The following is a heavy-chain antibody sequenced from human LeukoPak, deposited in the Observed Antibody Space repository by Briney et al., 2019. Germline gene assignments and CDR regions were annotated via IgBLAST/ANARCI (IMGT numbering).Heavy chain of an antibody. J-gene: IGHJ4*02. D-gene: IGHD1-14*01. CDR2: IGTRSNPI. Sequence: PGGSLRLSCAASGFSFSDFYMSWIRQAPGMGLEWISYIGTRSNPIYYADSVKGRFTISRDDAKNSLYLQMNRLRDEDTAVYFCAREARGSRRDFDYWGQGILVTVSS. V-gene: IGHV3-11*01. CDR3: AREARGSRRDFDY. CDR1: GFSFSDFY.